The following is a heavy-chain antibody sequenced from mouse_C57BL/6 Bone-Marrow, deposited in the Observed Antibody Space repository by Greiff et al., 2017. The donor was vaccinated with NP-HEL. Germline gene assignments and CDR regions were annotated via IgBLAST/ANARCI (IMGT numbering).Heavy chain of an antibody. Sequence: EVKLEESGGDLVKPGGSLKLSCAASGFTLSSYGMSWVRQTPDKRLEWVATISSGGSYTYYPDSVKGRFTISRDNAKNTLYLQMSSLKSEDTAMYYCARPLAYYSNPYFDYWGQGTTLTVSS. D-gene: IGHD2-5*01. V-gene: IGHV5-6*02. CDR1: GFTLSSYG. CDR2: ISSGGSYT. CDR3: ARPLAYYSNPYFDY. J-gene: IGHJ2*01.